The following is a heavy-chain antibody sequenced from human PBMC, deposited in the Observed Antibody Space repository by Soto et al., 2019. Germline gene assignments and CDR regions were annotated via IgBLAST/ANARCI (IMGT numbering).Heavy chain of an antibody. V-gene: IGHV1-3*01. J-gene: IGHJ4*02. CDR2: INAGNGDT. CDR3: AREPNFFDY. Sequence: ASVKVSCKASGYTFTNFAIHWVRQAPGQSLEWMGWINAGNGDTKYSENFQGRVTMTTDTSTSTAYMELRSLRSDDTAVYYCAREPNFFDYWGQGTLVTVSS. CDR1: GYTFTNFA.